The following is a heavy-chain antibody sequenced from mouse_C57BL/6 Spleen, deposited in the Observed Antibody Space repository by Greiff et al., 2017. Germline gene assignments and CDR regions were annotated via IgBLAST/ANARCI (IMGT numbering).Heavy chain of an antibody. J-gene: IGHJ3*01. CDR1: GYTFTSYW. CDR2: INPGNGGT. V-gene: IGHV1-53*01. Sequence: VQLQQSGTELVKPGASVTLSCTASGYTFTSYWMHWVKQRPGQGLEWIGNINPGNGGTNYNAKFKSKATLTGDTSSSTAYLQLSSLTSEDSAVYYCARSGNYGFAYWGQGTLVTVSA. CDR3: ARSGNYGFAY. D-gene: IGHD2-1*01.